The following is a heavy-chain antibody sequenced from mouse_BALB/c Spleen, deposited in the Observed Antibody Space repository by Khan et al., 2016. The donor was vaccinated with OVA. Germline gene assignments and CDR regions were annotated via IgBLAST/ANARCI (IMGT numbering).Heavy chain of an antibody. J-gene: IGHJ2*01. CDR2: IYPYNDDT. CDR1: EYTFTSYV. CDR3: ARNYRYDVYFDY. V-gene: IGHV1S136*01. Sequence: VQLQQSGPELVKPGASVKMSCKASEYTFTSYVIHWVKQKPGQGLEWIGYIYPYNDDTKSNEKFKGKATLTSDKSSSTAYMELRSLTSEDSAVYYCARNYRYDVYFDYWGQGTTLTVSS. D-gene: IGHD2-14*01.